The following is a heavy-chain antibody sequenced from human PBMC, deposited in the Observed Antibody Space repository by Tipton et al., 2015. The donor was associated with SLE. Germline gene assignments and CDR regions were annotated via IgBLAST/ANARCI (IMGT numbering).Heavy chain of an antibody. J-gene: IGHJ5*02. Sequence: TLSLTCTVSGATISTHYWSWIRKSPGNRLEWIGTLYHTGTSAYNPSLKSRVTISVDTSKSQFSLRLSSVTAADTAVYYCARGGASSKWLDPWGQGTLVTVSA. CDR1: GATISTHY. CDR2: LYHTGTS. CDR3: ARGGASSKWLDP. D-gene: IGHD6-6*01. V-gene: IGHV4-59*11.